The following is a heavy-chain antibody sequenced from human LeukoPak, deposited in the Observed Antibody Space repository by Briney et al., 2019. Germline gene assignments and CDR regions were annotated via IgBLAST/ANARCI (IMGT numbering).Heavy chain of an antibody. D-gene: IGHD2-2*01. CDR3: AREGGYCSSTTCYFDP. Sequence: SVKGRFTVSRDNSKNTLYLQMNSPRVEDTAVYYCAREGGYCSSTTCYFDPWGQGTLVTVSS. V-gene: IGHV3-30*01. J-gene: IGHJ4*02.